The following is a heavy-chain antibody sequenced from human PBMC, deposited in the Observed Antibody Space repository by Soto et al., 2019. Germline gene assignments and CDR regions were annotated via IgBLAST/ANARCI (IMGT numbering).Heavy chain of an antibody. CDR2: INPNSGGT. V-gene: IGHV1-2*02. Sequence: ASVKVSCKASGYTFTGYYMHWVRKAPGQGLEWMGWINPNSGGTNYAQKFQGRVTMTRDTSISTAYMELSRLRSDDTAVYYGGRFSLGYSYYLDYWGQGTVLT. D-gene: IGHD5-18*01. CDR3: GRFSLGYSYYLDY. CDR1: GYTFTGYY. J-gene: IGHJ4*01.